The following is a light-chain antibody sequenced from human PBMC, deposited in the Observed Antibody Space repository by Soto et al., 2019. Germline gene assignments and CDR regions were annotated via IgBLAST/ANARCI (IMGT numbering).Light chain of an antibody. CDR2: EVT. V-gene: IGLV2-14*01. CDR1: SSDVGGYNY. J-gene: IGLJ1*01. CDR3: SSYTSSTAYV. Sequence: QSVVTQAASVSGSPGQSMTISCTGTSSDVGGYNYVSWYQLHPGKAPKLILYEVTNRPSGVSDRFSGSKSGNTASLTISGLQAEDEADYYCSSYTSSTAYVFGTGTKVTAL.